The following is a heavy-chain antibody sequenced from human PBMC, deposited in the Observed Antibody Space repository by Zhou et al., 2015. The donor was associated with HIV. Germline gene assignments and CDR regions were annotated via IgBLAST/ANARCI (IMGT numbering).Heavy chain of an antibody. D-gene: IGHD3-22*01. CDR2: IIPILGTT. CDR3: ATSSGEYEYAFEL. CDR1: GGTFNSYA. J-gene: IGHJ3*01. Sequence: QVQLVQSGAEVKKPGSSVKVSCKASGGTFNSYAVSWVRQAPGQGLEWMGGIIPILGTTNYAQKFQGRVTITADKPTSTAYMELRSLRSDDTAIYYCATSSGEYEYAFELWGQGTKV. V-gene: IGHV1-69*06.